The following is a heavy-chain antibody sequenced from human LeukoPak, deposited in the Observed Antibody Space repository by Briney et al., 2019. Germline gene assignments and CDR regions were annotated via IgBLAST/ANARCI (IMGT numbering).Heavy chain of an antibody. Sequence: PSETLSLTCTVSGGSISGSSYYWGWIRQPPGKGLEWIGSIYYSGSTYYNPSLKSRVTISVDTSKNQFSLKLSSVTAADTAVYYCARGGYYGSGNDFRFDPWGQGTLVTVSS. V-gene: IGHV4-39*07. D-gene: IGHD3-10*01. CDR1: GGSISGSSYY. J-gene: IGHJ5*02. CDR3: ARGGYYGSGNDFRFDP. CDR2: IYYSGST.